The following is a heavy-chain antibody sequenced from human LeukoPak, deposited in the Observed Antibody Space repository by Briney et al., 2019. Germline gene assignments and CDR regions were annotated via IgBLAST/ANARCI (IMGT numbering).Heavy chain of an antibody. V-gene: IGHV4-59*07. J-gene: IGHJ6*03. CDR1: GGSISSYY. CDR2: IYYSGSA. D-gene: IGHD3-10*01. Sequence: SDTLSLTCTVSGGSISSYYWTWIRQPPGKGLEYIGYIYYSGSANYNPSLKSRVTISVDTSKNQFSLKLSSVTAADTAVYYCARSPSPGPSHYYYYMDVWGKGTTVTVSS. CDR3: ARSPSPGPSHYYYYMDV.